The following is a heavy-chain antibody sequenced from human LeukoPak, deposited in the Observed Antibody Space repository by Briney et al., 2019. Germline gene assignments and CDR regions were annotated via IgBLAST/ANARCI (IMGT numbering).Heavy chain of an antibody. D-gene: IGHD3-9*01. CDR2: IKQDGSEK. Sequence: PGGSLRLSCAASGFTFSLYWMNWVRRAPGKGLEWVSNIKQDGSEKNYVASVKGRFTISRDNAKNSLYLQMNNLRVEDTAMYYCAGGTGFIIKDWGEGTLVTVSS. V-gene: IGHV3-7*01. CDR1: GFTFSLYW. J-gene: IGHJ4*02. CDR3: AGGTGFIIKD.